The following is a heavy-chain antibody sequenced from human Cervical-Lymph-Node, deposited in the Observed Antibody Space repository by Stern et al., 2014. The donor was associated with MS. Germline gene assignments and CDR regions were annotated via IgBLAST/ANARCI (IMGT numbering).Heavy chain of an antibody. J-gene: IGHJ6*02. CDR1: GFTFRNAW. CDR2: IKSKTDGGTT. Sequence: EVQLEESGGGLVKPGGSLRLSCAASGFTFRNAWMTWIRQAPGTGLEWVGRIKSKTDGGTTDYAAPVKGRFTISRDDSKNTLYLQMNSLKTEDTAVYYCTTLDRSYPYYYYGMDVWGQGTTVTVSS. D-gene: IGHD1-26*01. V-gene: IGHV3-15*01. CDR3: TTLDRSYPYYYYGMDV.